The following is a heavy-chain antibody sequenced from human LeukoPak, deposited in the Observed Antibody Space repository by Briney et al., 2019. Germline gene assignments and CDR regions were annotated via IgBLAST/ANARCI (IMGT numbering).Heavy chain of an antibody. CDR2: IYYSGST. D-gene: IGHD3-22*01. CDR1: GGSINNYY. V-gene: IGHV4-59*12. Sequence: SETLSLTCTVSGGSINNYYWSWIRQPPGKGLEWIGYIYYSGSTYYNPSLESRITMSVDTTENQFSLKLTSVTAADTAVYYCAREKTAYYYDRSGFPEGAFDVWGQGTMVTVSS. J-gene: IGHJ3*01. CDR3: AREKTAYYYDRSGFPEGAFDV.